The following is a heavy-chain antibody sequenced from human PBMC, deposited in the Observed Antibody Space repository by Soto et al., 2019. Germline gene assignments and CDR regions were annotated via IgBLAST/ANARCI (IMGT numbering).Heavy chain of an antibody. J-gene: IGHJ6*02. CDR2: ISYDGSNK. CDR3: AKIFSSGWSSQNYYYYGMDV. D-gene: IGHD6-19*01. V-gene: IGHV3-30*18. CDR1: GFTFSSYG. Sequence: QVQLVESGGGVVQPGRSLRLSCAASGFTFSSYGMHWVRQAPGKGLEWVAVISYDGSNKYYADSVKGRFTISRDNSKNTLYLQMNSRRAEDTAVYYCAKIFSSGWSSQNYYYYGMDVWGQGTTVTVSS.